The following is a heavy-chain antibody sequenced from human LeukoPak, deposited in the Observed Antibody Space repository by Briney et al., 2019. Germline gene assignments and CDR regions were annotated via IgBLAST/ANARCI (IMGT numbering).Heavy chain of an antibody. CDR3: ARLRYFDWIRDY. D-gene: IGHD3-9*01. CDR2: IIPILGIA. V-gene: IGHV1-69*04. CDR1: GGTFSSYA. Sequence: SVKVSCKASGGTFSSYAISWVRQAPGQGLEWMGRIIPILGIANYAQKFQGRVTITADKSTSTAYMELSSLRSEDTAVYYCARLRYFDWIRDYWGQGTLVTVSS. J-gene: IGHJ4*02.